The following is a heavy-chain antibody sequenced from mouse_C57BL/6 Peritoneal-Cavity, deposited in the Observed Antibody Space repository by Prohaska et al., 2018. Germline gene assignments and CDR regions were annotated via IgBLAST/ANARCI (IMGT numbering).Heavy chain of an antibody. D-gene: IGHD1-1*01. V-gene: IGHV1-84*01. CDR3: ARNSVTYYGSSDWYGDV. J-gene: IGHJ1*03. Sequence: QLQLPQSGPELVKPVASVQLSCKSSGYTFTDYYINWVKQRPGQGLEWIGWIYPGSVNTKYNEKFKDKATLNVDTSASTGYMQSRSLTSEEYAVYFCARNSVTYYGSSDWYGDVWGTGSTVTVSS. CDR1: GYTFTDYY. CDR2: IYPGSVNT.